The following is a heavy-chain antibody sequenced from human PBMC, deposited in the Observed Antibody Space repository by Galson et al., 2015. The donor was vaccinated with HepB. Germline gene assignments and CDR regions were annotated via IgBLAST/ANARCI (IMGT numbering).Heavy chain of an antibody. Sequence: SLRLSCAASGFTFSSYAMSWVRQAPGKGLEWVSAISGSGGSTYYADSVGGRFTISRDNSKNTLYLQMNSLRAEDTAVYYCAKDSSSGWYGLPNWFDPWGQGTLVTVSS. D-gene: IGHD6-19*01. CDR1: GFTFSSYA. J-gene: IGHJ5*02. CDR3: AKDSSSGWYGLPNWFDP. V-gene: IGHV3-23*01. CDR2: ISGSGGST.